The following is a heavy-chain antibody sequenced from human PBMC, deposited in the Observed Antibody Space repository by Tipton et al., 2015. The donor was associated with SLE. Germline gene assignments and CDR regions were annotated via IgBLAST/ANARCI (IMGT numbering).Heavy chain of an antibody. D-gene: IGHD6-13*01. CDR3: ARGEGSSWYGAGDY. J-gene: IGHJ4*02. CDR1: GGSFSGYY. Sequence: TLSLTCAVYGGSFSGYYWSWIRHPPGKGLEWIGEINHSGSTNYNPSLKSRVPISVDTSKNQFSLKLSSVAAADTAVYYCARGEGSSWYGAGDYWCQGTLVTVSS. V-gene: IGHV4-34*01. CDR2: INHSGST.